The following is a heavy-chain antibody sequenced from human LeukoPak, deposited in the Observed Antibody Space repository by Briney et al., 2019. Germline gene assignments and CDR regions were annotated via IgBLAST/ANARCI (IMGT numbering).Heavy chain of an antibody. CDR3: ARVRSGSVVTGGDY. J-gene: IGHJ4*02. V-gene: IGHV3-21*01. CDR1: GFTFSSYS. Sequence: GGSLRLSCAASGFTFSSYSMNWVRQAPGKGLEWVSSISSSSSYIYYADSVKGRFTIFRDNAKNSLYLQMNSLRAEDTAVYYCARVRSGSVVTGGDYWGQGTLVTVSS. D-gene: IGHD4-23*01. CDR2: ISSSSSYI.